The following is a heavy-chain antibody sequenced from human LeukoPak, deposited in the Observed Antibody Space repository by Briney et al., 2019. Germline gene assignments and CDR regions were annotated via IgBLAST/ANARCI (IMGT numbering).Heavy chain of an antibody. CDR3: VRHLLYGDSPHFDY. CDR1: GASINSHY. V-gene: IGHV4-4*07. J-gene: IGHJ4*02. D-gene: IGHD4-17*01. Sequence: SETLSLTCSVSGASINSHYWTWIRQPAGKGLEWIGRIYISGSTNYSPSLKSRVTISVDTSKNQFSLKLSSVTAADTAVYYCVRHLLYGDSPHFDYWGQGTLVTVSS. CDR2: IYISGST.